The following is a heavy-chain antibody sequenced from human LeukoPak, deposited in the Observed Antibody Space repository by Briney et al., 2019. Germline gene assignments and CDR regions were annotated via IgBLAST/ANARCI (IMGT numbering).Heavy chain of an antibody. CDR3: NIVVVTAMSH. J-gene: IGHJ4*02. D-gene: IGHD2-21*02. Sequence: SETLSLTCTVSGGSISSSSYYWGWIRQPPGKGLEWIGSIYYSGSTYYNPSLKSRVTISVDTSKNQFSLKLSSVTAADTAVYYCNIVVVTAMSHWGQGTLVTVSS. CDR2: IYYSGST. CDR1: GGSISSSSYY. V-gene: IGHV4-39*01.